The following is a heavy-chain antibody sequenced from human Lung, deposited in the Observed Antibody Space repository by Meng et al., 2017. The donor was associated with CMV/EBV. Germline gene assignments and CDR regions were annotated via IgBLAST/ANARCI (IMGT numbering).Heavy chain of an antibody. CDR1: GDSVSGGSW. J-gene: IGHJ4*02. V-gene: IGHV4-4*02. CDR3: ARVGTMADMFFDS. Sequence: VVVGDSVSGGSWWSWVRQATGKGLEWVGEIDHSGTTNFNPSLKSRVAMSMARSKNQLFLKLNSVTAADTAVYYCARVGTMADMFFDSWGQGTLVTVSS. CDR2: IDHSGTT. D-gene: IGHD3-10*02.